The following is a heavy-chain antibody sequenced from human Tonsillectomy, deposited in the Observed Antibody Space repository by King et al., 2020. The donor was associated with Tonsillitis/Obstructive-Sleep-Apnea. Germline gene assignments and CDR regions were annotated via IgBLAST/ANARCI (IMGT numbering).Heavy chain of an antibody. CDR2: ISYDGSDK. Sequence: VQLVESGGGVVQPGRSLRLSCAASGFTFSSYAMHWVRQAPGKGLEWVAVISYDGSDKFYADSVKGRFTISRDNSKNTLYLQMNSLRTDDTAVYYCAGRGQQLRSYYYYYMDVWGKGTTVTVSS. J-gene: IGHJ6*03. CDR1: GFTFSSYA. V-gene: IGHV3-30*04. D-gene: IGHD6-13*01. CDR3: AGRGQQLRSYYYYYMDV.